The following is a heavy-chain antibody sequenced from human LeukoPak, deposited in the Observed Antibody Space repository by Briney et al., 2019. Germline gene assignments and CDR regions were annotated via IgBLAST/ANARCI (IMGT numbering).Heavy chain of an antibody. Sequence: PGGSLRLSCAASGFPFNDYYMTWIRQAPGKGLEWVSHISSSGSTIYYADSVKGRFIISRDNAKNSLYLQMYSLRAEDTAVYYCARAAGTNAFDIWGQGTMVTVSS. CDR1: GFPFNDYY. V-gene: IGHV3-11*04. CDR2: ISSSGSTI. CDR3: ARAAGTNAFDI. D-gene: IGHD6-13*01. J-gene: IGHJ3*02.